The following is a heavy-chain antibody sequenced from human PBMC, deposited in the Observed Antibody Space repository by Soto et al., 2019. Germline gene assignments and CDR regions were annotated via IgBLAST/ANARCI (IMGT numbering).Heavy chain of an antibody. CDR3: ASASSGYGAWSCYAS. D-gene: IGHD3-10*01. V-gene: IGHV1-69*12. Sequence: QVQLVQSGAEVKKPGSSVKVSCKASGGTFSSYAISWVRQAPGQGLEWKGGIIPIFGTANYAQKFQGRVTITADESASTAYMELSSLRSAYTAVYYCASASSGYGAWSCYASWGQVTLVTVSS. CDR2: IIPIFGTA. CDR1: GGTFSSYA. J-gene: IGHJ1*01.